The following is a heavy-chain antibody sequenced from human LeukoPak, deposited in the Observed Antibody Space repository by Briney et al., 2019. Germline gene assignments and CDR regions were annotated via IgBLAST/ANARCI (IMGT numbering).Heavy chain of an antibody. CDR2: IYYSGST. Sequence: PETLSLTCTVSGGSISSSSYYWGWIRQPPGKGLEWIGSIYYSGSTYYNPSLKSRVTISVDTSKNQFSLKLSSVTAADTAVYYCARLEGAFDIWGQGTMVTVSS. CDR1: GGSISSSSYY. CDR3: ARLEGAFDI. V-gene: IGHV4-39*01. J-gene: IGHJ3*02.